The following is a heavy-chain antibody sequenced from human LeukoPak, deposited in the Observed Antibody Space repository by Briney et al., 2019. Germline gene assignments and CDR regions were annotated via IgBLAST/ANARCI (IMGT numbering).Heavy chain of an antibody. CDR2: IYYSGST. V-gene: IGHV4-59*01. Sequence: PSETLSLTCTVSGGSISSYYWSWIRQPPGKGLEWIGYIYYSGSTNYNPSLKSRVTISVDTSKNQFSLKLSSVTAADTAVYYCARGQLGEIAAAVSFDYWGQGTLVTVSS. CDR3: ARGQLGEIAAAVSFDY. D-gene: IGHD6-13*01. CDR1: GGSISSYY. J-gene: IGHJ4*02.